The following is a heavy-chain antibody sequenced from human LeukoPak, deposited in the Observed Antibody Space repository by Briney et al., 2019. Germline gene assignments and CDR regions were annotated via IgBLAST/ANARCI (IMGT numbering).Heavy chain of an antibody. Sequence: GGSLRLSCAASGFTFSSYAMHWVRQAPGKGLEWVAVISYDGSNKYYADSVKGRFTIPRDNSKNKLYLQMNSLRAEDTAVYYCARESAVWGSFDYWGQGTLVTVSS. CDR3: ARESAVWGSFDY. D-gene: IGHD3-16*01. J-gene: IGHJ4*02. CDR2: ISYDGSNK. V-gene: IGHV3-30-3*01. CDR1: GFTFSSYA.